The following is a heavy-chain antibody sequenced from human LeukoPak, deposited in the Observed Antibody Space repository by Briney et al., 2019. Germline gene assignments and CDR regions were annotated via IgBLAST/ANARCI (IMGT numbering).Heavy chain of an antibody. Sequence: GGSLRLSCAASGFTFSSYSMNWVRQAPGKGLEWVALISYDGNNEWYADSVKGRFTVSRDNSKNTLYLQMNSLRVEDTAVYYCAKEPGAPWSYWYFDLWGRGTLVTVSS. CDR1: GFTFSSYS. V-gene: IGHV3-30*18. CDR3: AKEPGAPWSYWYFDL. CDR2: ISYDGNNE. J-gene: IGHJ2*01. D-gene: IGHD1-1*01.